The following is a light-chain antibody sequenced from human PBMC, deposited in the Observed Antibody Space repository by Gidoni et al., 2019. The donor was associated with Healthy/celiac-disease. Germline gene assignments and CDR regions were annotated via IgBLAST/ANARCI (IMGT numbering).Light chain of an antibody. Sequence: EIVLTQSPATLPASPGERATLSSRASQCVSSNLAWYQQKPGQAPRPLVHGASPRAPGIPAQFSGSGSGTGFTPTISSLRSEDFAVYYCQACNTWPRGFGQGTRLEIK. J-gene: IGKJ5*01. CDR1: QCVSSN. V-gene: IGKV3-15*01. CDR3: QACNTWPRG. CDR2: GAS.